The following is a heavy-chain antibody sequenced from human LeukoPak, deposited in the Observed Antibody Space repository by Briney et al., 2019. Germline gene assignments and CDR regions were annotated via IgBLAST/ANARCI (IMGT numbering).Heavy chain of an antibody. V-gene: IGHV1-18*01. CDR2: ISGNNDNP. J-gene: IGHJ4*02. Sequence: GASVKVSCKTSGYTFINFGINWVRQAPGQGLEWMGWISGNNDNPNYGQKFQGRFTGTTDSSTSTAYMELRNLTFDDTAVYYCAAGDIVATPFDYWGQGTLVTVSS. CDR3: AAGDIVATPFDY. D-gene: IGHD5-12*01. CDR1: GYTFINFG.